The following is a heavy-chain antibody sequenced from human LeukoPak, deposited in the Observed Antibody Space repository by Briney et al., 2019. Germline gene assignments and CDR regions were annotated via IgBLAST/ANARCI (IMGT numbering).Heavy chain of an antibody. D-gene: IGHD1-26*01. Sequence: ASVKVSCKASGYTFTSYYMHWVRQAPGQGLEWMGIINPSGGSTSYAQKFQGRVTMTRDTSTSTVYMELSSLRSEDTAVYYCARDRSADNSGCYYFDYWGQGTLVTVSS. V-gene: IGHV1-46*01. CDR1: GYTFTSYY. J-gene: IGHJ4*02. CDR2: INPSGGST. CDR3: ARDRSADNSGCYYFDY.